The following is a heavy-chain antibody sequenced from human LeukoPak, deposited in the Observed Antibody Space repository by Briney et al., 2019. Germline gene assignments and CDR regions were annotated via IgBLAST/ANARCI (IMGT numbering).Heavy chain of an antibody. CDR1: GGSISSSSYY. D-gene: IGHD3-22*01. V-gene: IGHV4-39*07. CDR2: IYYSGST. J-gene: IGHJ3*02. CDR3: ARVLTASHYDSRDVAFDI. Sequence: SETLSLTCTVSGGSISSSSYYWGWIRQPPGKGLEWIGSIYYSGSTYYNPSLKSRVTISVDTSKNQFSLKLSSVTAADTAVYYCARVLTASHYDSRDVAFDIWGQGTMVTVSS.